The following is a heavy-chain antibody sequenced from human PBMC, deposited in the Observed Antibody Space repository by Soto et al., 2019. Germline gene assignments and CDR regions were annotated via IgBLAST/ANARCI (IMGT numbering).Heavy chain of an antibody. CDR3: ARLLRYSSGWYYFDY. CDR2: IYYSGST. V-gene: IGHV4-59*08. CDR1: GGSIISYA. J-gene: IGHJ4*02. Sequence: PSETLSLTCTASGGSIISYAWRCLGQPPGKGLEWIGYIYYSGSTNYNPSLKSRVTISVDTSKNQFSLKLSSVTAADTAVYYCARLLRYSSGWYYFDYWGQGTLVTVS. D-gene: IGHD6-19*01.